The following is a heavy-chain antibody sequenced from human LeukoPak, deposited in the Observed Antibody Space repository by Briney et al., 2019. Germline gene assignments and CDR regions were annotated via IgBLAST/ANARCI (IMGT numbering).Heavy chain of an antibody. J-gene: IGHJ4*02. CDR3: AKSFYYDSSGLGIEY. CDR1: GFTFSSYG. CDR2: IWYDGSNK. V-gene: IGHV3-33*06. Sequence: GGSLRLSCAAYGFTFSSYGMHWVRQAPGKGLEWVAIIWYDGSNKYYADSVKGRFTISRGNSKNTLYLQMNSLRAEDTAVYYCAKSFYYDSSGLGIEYWGQGTLVTVSS. D-gene: IGHD3-22*01.